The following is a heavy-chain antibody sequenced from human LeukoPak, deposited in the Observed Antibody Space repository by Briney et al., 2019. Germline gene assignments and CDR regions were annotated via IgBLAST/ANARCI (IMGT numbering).Heavy chain of an antibody. CDR3: ARYSQAYSSGATIDY. CDR2: IWYDGNNK. Sequence: GGSLRLSCAASGFTFSNYGMHWVRQAPGRGLEWMTTIWYDGNNKYYADSVKGRFSISRDNSKNTLYLQMNSLRVEDTAVYYCARYSQAYSSGATIDYWGQGTLVTVSS. CDR1: GFTFSNYG. V-gene: IGHV3-33*01. J-gene: IGHJ4*02. D-gene: IGHD3-22*01.